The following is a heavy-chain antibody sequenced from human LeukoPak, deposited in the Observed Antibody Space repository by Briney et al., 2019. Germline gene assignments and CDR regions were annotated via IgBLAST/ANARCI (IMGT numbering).Heavy chain of an antibody. CDR3: ARDKVLSARVVVVAAGGLDP. CDR2: SSGGST. J-gene: IGHJ5*02. CDR1: GFTFSSFV. V-gene: IGHV3-23*01. D-gene: IGHD2-15*01. Sequence: QPGGSLRLSCAASGFTFSSFVMSWVRQAPGKGLEWVSGSSGGSTYYADSVKGRFTISRDNSKNTLYLQMSSLRAEDTAVYYCARDKVLSARVVVVAAGGLDPWGQGTLVTVSS.